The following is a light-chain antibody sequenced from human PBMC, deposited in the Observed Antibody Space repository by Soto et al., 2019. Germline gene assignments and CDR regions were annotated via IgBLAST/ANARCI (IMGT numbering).Light chain of an antibody. CDR1: NSDVGSYNL. CDR2: EVS. V-gene: IGLV2-23*02. CDR3: CSYAGSSTHCYV. Sequence: QSVLTQPASVSGSPGQSITISCTGTNSDVGSYNLVSWYQQHPGKAPKVIIYEVSERPSGVSDRFSGSKSGNTASLMISGLQAEDEADYYCCSYAGSSTHCYVLGSGTKVTVL. J-gene: IGLJ1*01.